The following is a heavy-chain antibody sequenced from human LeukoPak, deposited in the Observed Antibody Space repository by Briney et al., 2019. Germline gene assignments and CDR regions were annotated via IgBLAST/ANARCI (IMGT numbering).Heavy chain of an antibody. V-gene: IGHV3-23*01. D-gene: IGHD3-10*01. J-gene: IGHJ4*02. CDR1: GFNLNSYM. Sequence: PGGSLRLSCAASGFNLNSYMLNWVRQAPGKGLEWVSTISGGGGNTYYADSVKGRFTIARDNSKNTLYLQMNSLRAEDTAVYYCAVAVRGVNYGVFDYWGQGTLVTVSS. CDR2: ISGGGGNT. CDR3: AVAVRGVNYGVFDY.